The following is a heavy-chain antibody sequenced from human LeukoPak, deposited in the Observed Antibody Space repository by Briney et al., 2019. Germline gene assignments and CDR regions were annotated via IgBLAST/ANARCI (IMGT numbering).Heavy chain of an antibody. CDR3: ARISSSNWYNERGAFDV. Sequence: SETLSLTCTVSGGSISSYYLSWVRQPPGKGLEWIGFVYYTGSTNYSPSLKSRVTISVDTSKNQFPLKLSSVTAAATAVYYCARISSSNWYNERGAFDVWGQGTMVTVSS. J-gene: IGHJ3*01. V-gene: IGHV4-59*01. CDR1: GGSISSYY. CDR2: VYYTGST. D-gene: IGHD6-13*01.